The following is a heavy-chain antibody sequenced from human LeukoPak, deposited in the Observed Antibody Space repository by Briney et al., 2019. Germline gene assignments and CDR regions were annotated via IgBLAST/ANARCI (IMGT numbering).Heavy chain of an antibody. D-gene: IGHD5-24*01. CDR1: GFTFNIYA. J-gene: IGHJ1*01. Sequence: PGGSLRLSCAASGFTFNIYAMSWVRQAPEEGLEWVSAISETSRKTYYADPVKGRFTISRDNSKNTLYLQMNDLRDEDTAVYYCVQEARRDGYKLAPVAEHWGQGTLVTVSS. V-gene: IGHV3-23*01. CDR3: VQEARRDGYKLAPVAEH. CDR2: ISETSRKT.